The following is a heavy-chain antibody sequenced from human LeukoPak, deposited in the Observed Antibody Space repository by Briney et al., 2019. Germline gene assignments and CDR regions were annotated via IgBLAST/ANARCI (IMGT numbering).Heavy chain of an antibody. CDR3: ARGGTFGVDIGDY. CDR2: ISSSSSNS. CDR1: GFSFSTYS. Sequence: GGSLRLSYAVSGFSFSTYSMTWLRQAPGKGLEGASSISSSSSNSYYADSVRGRFTIYRDNAKNSLYLQMNSLRAEDTAVYYCARGGTFGVDIGDYWGQGTLVTVSS. D-gene: IGHD3-3*01. V-gene: IGHV3-21*01. J-gene: IGHJ4*02.